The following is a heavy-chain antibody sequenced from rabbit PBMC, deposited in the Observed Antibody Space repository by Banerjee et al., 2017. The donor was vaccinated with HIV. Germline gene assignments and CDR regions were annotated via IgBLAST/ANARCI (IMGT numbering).Heavy chain of an antibody. J-gene: IGHJ4*01. V-gene: IGHV1S45*01. D-gene: IGHD1-1*01. CDR2: IYTSSGST. Sequence: QEQLEESGGDLVKPEGSLTITCTASGFSFINKYVMCWVRQAPGKGLEWIACIYTSSGSTDYASWVNGRFTISLDNAQNTVPLQMTNLTAADTATYFCAKTTSTVYWYFTLWGQGTLVTVS. CDR3: AKTTSTVYWYFTL. CDR1: GFSFINKYV.